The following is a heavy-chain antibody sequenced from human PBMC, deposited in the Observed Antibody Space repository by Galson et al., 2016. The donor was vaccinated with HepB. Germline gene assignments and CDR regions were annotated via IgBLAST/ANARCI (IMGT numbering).Heavy chain of an antibody. CDR3: ARLYRYGYRDHYYGRDV. V-gene: IGHV3-7*01. CDR1: GFMFSNYW. J-gene: IGHJ6*02. CDR2: IKDDGSET. D-gene: IGHD5-18*01. Sequence: SLRLSCAASGFMFSNYWMTWVRQAPGKGLEWVANIKDDGSETYYVDSVKGRFTISRDSGNNSLYLQMNSLRPEDAAVYYCARLYRYGYRDHYYGRDVCGQGTTVTVSS.